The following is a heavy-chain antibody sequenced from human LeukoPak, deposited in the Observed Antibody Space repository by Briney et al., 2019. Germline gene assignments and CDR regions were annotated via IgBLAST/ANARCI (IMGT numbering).Heavy chain of an antibody. CDR3: ARDWCSSGWSIFGPCAFDI. CDR2: ISWNSGDK. J-gene: IGHJ3*02. Sequence: PGGSLRLSCAASGFTFDDYAMYWVRQAPGKGLEWVSGISWNSGDKAYVDSVKGRFTISRDNAKNSLYLQMNSLRAEDTAVYYCARDWCSSGWSIFGPCAFDIWGQGTMVTVSS. CDR1: GFTFDDYA. V-gene: IGHV3-9*01. D-gene: IGHD6-19*01.